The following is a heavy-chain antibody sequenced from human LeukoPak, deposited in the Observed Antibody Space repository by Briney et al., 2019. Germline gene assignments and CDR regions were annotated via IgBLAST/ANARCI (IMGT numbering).Heavy chain of an antibody. CDR1: GSTFSSYD. CDR3: ARGNRDLRGYSGYDYGPYYYYYMDV. CDR2: INPNSGGT. J-gene: IGHJ6*03. D-gene: IGHD5-12*01. V-gene: IGHV1-2*02. Sequence: ASVKVSCKASGSTFSSYDINWVRQAPGQGLEWMGWINPNSGGTNYAQKFQGRVTMTRDTSISTAYMELSRLRSDDTAVYYCARGNRDLRGYSGYDYGPYYYYYMDVWGKGTTVTVSS.